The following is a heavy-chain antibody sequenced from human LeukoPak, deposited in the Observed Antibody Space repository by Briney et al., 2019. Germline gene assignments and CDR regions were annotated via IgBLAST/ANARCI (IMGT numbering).Heavy chain of an antibody. V-gene: IGHV1-69*04. D-gene: IGHD6-19*01. CDR3: ARDLKMQWLVLEGSCLQH. Sequence: PVKVSCKASGGTFSSYAISWVRQAPGQGLEWMGRIIPILGIANYAQKLQGRVTMTTDTSTSTAYMELRSLRSDDTAVYYCARDLKMQWLVLEGSCLQHWGQGTLVTVSS. J-gene: IGHJ1*01. CDR1: GGTFSSYA. CDR2: IIPILGIA.